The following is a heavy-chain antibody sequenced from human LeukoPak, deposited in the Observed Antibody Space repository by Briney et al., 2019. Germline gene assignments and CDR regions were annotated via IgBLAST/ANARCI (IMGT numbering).Heavy chain of an antibody. V-gene: IGHV4-59*10. CDR1: GGSFSGYY. J-gene: IGHJ3*02. D-gene: IGHD3-10*01. Sequence: PSETLSLTCAVYGGSFSGYYWSWIRQPAGKGLEWIGRIYTSGSTNYNPSLKSRVTISVDTSKNQFSLKLSSVTAADTAVYYCARGASSITMVRGVIERAFDIWGQGTMVTVSS. CDR3: ARGASSITMVRGVIERAFDI. CDR2: IYTSGST.